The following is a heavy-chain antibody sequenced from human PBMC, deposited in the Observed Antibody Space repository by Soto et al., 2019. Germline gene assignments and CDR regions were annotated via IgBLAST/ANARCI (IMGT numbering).Heavy chain of an antibody. CDR1: GGSISSSNYY. CDR2: LYGGT. J-gene: IGHJ4*02. V-gene: IGHV4-39*01. D-gene: IGHD1-1*01. Sequence: QLELQESGPGLVKPSETLSLTCTVSGGSISSSNYYWGWIRQPPGKGLEWIGSLYGGTYYNPALKSRVTISVDTSKNQFSLNLRSVTAADTAVYYCGRRPPYRAFDWGQGSLVTVSS. CDR3: GRRPPYRAFD.